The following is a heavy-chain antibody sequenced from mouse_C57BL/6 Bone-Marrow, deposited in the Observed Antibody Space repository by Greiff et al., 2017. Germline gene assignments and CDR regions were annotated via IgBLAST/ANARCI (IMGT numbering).Heavy chain of an antibody. V-gene: IGHV8-12*01. CDR3: ARRPYYYGSSYPWYFDV. CDR2: IYWDDDK. D-gene: IGHD1-1*01. CDR1: GFSLSTSGMG. J-gene: IGHJ1*03. Sequence: QVTLTASGPGILPSSQTLSLTCSFSGFSLSTSGMGVSWIRQPSGTGLEWLALIYWDDDKRYNPSLKSRLTLSKDTSRNQVFLKITSVDTADTATYYCARRPYYYGSSYPWYFDVWGTGTTVTVSS.